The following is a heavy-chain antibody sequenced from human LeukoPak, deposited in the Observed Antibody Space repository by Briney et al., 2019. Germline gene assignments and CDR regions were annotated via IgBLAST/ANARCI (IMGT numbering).Heavy chain of an antibody. CDR3: AKEMGHSPHSSGNYWSDGGVGLDY. CDR2: ISSSSSTI. D-gene: IGHD3-10*01. Sequence: GGSLRLSCAASGFTFSSYSMNWVRQAPGKGLEWVSYISSSSSTIYYADSVKGRFTISRDNAKNSLYLQMNSLGAEDTAVYYCAKEMGHSPHSSGNYWSDGGVGLDYGGQGTLVTVSS. V-gene: IGHV3-48*04. J-gene: IGHJ4*02. CDR1: GFTFSSYS.